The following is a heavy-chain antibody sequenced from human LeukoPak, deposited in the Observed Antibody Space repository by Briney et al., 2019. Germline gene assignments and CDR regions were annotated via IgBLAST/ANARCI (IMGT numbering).Heavy chain of an antibody. V-gene: IGHV4-61*02. CDR2: FYTSGTT. D-gene: IGHD6-6*01. CDR1: GSSTSSGSYY. J-gene: IGHJ4*02. Sequence: PSETLSLTCTVSGSSTSSGSYYWSWIRQPAGKGLEWIGRFYTSGTTSYNPSLQSRVTISVDMSKNQFSLKLSSVTAADTAVYYCARGDSSSSPDFDYWGQGTLVTVSS. CDR3: ARGDSSSSPDFDY.